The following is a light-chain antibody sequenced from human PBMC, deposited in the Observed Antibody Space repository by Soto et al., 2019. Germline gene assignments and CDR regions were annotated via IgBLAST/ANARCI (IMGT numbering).Light chain of an antibody. CDR2: NVN. J-gene: IGLJ1*01. Sequence: QSVLTQPASVSGSPGQSVTISCTGTSSDVGTYNHVSWYQHYPGQVPKLLIYNVNHRPSGISNRFSGSRSGSTASLTISGLQVGDEADYFCSSSTTGSLYVFGTGTKVT. CDR3: SSSTTGSLYV. V-gene: IGLV2-14*01. CDR1: SSDVGTYNH.